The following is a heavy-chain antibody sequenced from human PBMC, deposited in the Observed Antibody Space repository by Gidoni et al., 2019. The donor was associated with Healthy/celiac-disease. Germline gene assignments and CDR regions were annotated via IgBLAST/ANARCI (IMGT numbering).Heavy chain of an antibody. CDR1: GFTFSSYW. J-gene: IGHJ3*02. V-gene: IGHV3-7*01. D-gene: IGHD6-19*01. Sequence: EVQLVESGGGLVQPGGSLRLSCAASGFTFSSYWMSWVRQAPGKGLEWVANIKQDGSEKYYVDSVKGRFTISRDNAKNSLYLQMNSLRAEDTAVYYCARESYRDQWLVPNAFDIWGQGTMVTVSS. CDR2: IKQDGSEK. CDR3: ARESYRDQWLVPNAFDI.